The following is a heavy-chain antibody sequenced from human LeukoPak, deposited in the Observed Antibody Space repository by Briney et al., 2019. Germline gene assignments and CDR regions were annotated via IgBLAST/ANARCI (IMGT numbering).Heavy chain of an antibody. D-gene: IGHD1-1*01. V-gene: IGHV1-2*02. J-gene: IGHJ4*02. CDR2: INPNSGGT. CDR3: ARDVDTGSLFDY. CDR1: GYTFTGNY. Sequence: ASVKVSCKASGYTFTGNYMHWVRQAPGQGLEWMGWINPNSGGTNYAQKFQGRVTMTRDTSISTAYMELSRLRSDDTAVYYCARDVDTGSLFDYWGQGTLVTVSS.